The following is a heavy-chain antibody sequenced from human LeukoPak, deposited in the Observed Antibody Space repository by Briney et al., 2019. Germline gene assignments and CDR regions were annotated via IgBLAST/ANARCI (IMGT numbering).Heavy chain of an antibody. V-gene: IGHV4-34*01. CDR1: AWSCGGYY. CDR3: ARGRVVVVVPAARLGFYY. J-gene: IGHJ4*02. D-gene: IGHD2-2*01. CDR2: SNHSGST. Sequence: ETPCCARGGKAWSCGGYYLWWVRQPLKKGLEWIGESNHSGSTNYNPSLKSRVTLSVDTSKNQFSLKLSSVTAADTAVYYCARGRVVVVVPAARLGFYYWGQGTLVTVSS.